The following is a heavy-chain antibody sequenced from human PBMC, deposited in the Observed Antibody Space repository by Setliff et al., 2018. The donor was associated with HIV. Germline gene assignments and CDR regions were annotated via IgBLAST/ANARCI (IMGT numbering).Heavy chain of an antibody. CDR3: ARGKGSGWYLRFDY. Sequence: PSETLSLTCTVSGGSINSHYWSWIRQPPGKGLEWIGSIYHSGNTHHSPSLKSRVIISLDTSKNQFSLKLSSVTAADTAVYYCARGKGSGWYLRFDYWGQGTLVTVSS. CDR2: IYHSGNT. D-gene: IGHD6-19*01. CDR1: GGSINSHY. V-gene: IGHV4-59*11. J-gene: IGHJ4*02.